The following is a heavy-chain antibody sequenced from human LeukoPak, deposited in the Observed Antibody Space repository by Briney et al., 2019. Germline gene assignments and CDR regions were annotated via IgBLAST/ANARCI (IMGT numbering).Heavy chain of an antibody. D-gene: IGHD6-13*01. CDR2: ISSSSSYI. Sequence: GGSLRLSCAASGFTFSSYSMNWVRQAPGKGLEWVSSISSSSSYIYYADSVKGRFTISRDNAKNSLYLQMNSLRAEDTAVYYCARDQADSSSWYTWYFDLWGRGTLVTVSS. CDR1: GFTFSSYS. CDR3: ARDQADSSSWYTWYFDL. V-gene: IGHV3-21*01. J-gene: IGHJ2*01.